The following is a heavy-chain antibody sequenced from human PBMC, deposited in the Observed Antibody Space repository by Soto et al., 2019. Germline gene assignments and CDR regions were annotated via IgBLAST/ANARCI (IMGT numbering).Heavy chain of an antibody. V-gene: IGHV1-8*01. CDR3: AREIAAADYYYGMDV. Sequence: QVQLVQSGAEVKKPGASVKVSCKASGYTFTSYDINWVRQATGQGLEWMGWMNPNSGNTGYAQKFQGRVTMNRNTYISTAYLDLSSLRSEETAVYYCAREIAAADYYYGMDVWGQGTTVTVSS. J-gene: IGHJ6*02. CDR1: GYTFTSYD. D-gene: IGHD6-13*01. CDR2: MNPNSGNT.